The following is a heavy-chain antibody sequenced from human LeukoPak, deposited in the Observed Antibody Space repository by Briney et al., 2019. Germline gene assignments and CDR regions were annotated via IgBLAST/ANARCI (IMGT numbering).Heavy chain of an antibody. CDR3: ALIDIFDY. D-gene: IGHD2-21*01. J-gene: IGHJ4*02. CDR1: GFRFTNYW. CDR2: IKQDGSEK. Sequence: GGSLRLSCAASGFRFTNYWMSWVRQAPGKGLEWVANIKQDGSEKYYVDSVKGRFTISRDNAKNSLYLQMNSLRAEDTAVYYCALIDIFDYWGQGTLVTVSS. V-gene: IGHV3-7*01.